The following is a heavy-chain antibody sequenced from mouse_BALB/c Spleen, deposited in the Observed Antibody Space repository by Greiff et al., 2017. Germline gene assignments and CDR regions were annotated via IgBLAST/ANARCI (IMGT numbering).Heavy chain of an antibody. CDR2: IDPFNGGT. CDR1: GYSFTSYY. CDR3: ARGELGQEDYAMDY. J-gene: IGHJ4*01. D-gene: IGHD3-3*01. V-gene: IGHV1S135*01. Sequence: EVHLVESGPELMKPGASVKISCKASGYSFTSYYMHWVKQSHGKSLEWIGYIDPFNGGTSYNQKFKGKATLTVDKSSSTAYMHLSSLTSEDSAVYYCARGELGQEDYAMDYWGQGTSVTVSS.